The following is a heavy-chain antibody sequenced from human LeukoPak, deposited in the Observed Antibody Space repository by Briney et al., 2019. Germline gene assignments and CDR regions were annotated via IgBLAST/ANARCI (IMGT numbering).Heavy chain of an antibody. CDR2: IRNDGSNK. CDR3: AKDDILTGYSLDY. D-gene: IGHD3-9*01. J-gene: IGHJ4*02. CDR1: GFTFSGFG. V-gene: IGHV3-30*02. Sequence: PRGSLRLSCAASGFTFSGFGMRWVRHAPGKGLEWGAFIRNDGSNKYYAGSMKGRFTISRDNSKNTLYLQINSLRTEDTAIYYCAKDDILTGYSLDYWGQGTLVTVSS.